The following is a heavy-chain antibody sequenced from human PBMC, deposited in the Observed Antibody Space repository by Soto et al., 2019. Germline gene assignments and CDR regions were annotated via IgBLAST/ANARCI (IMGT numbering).Heavy chain of an antibody. V-gene: IGHV3-23*01. D-gene: IGHD6-19*01. J-gene: IGHJ4*02. CDR3: AKIGYSGWYFDY. CDR2: ISGGST. CDR1: GFTFSSYA. Sequence: EVQLLESGGGLVQPGGSLRLSCAASGFTFSSYAMSWVRQAPGKGLEWVSAISGGSTYYADSVKGRFTISRDNSKNTLYLQMNSLRAEDTAVYYCAKIGYSGWYFDYWGQGTLVTVSS.